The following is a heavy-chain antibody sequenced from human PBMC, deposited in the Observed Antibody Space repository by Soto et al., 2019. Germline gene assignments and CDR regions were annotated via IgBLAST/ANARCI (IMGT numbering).Heavy chain of an antibody. CDR3: ARDRMVYILTGYYFDY. V-gene: IGHV1-18*01. Sequence: ASVKVSCKASGGTFSSYTISWVRQAPGQGLEWMGWISAYNGNTNYAQKLQGRVTMTTDTSTSTAYMELRSLRSDDTAVYYCARDRMVYILTGYYFDYWGQGTLVTVSS. J-gene: IGHJ4*02. CDR1: GGTFSSYT. CDR2: ISAYNGNT. D-gene: IGHD3-9*01.